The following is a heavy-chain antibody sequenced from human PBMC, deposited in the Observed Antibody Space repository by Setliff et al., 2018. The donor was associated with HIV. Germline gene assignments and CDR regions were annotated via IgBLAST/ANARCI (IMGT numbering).Heavy chain of an antibody. CDR2: ISGDTRII. CDR1: GFSFSSYS. V-gene: IGHV3-48*01. D-gene: IGHD3-9*01. CDR3: AKDHAGGGYHDILPPS. J-gene: IGHJ3*01. Sequence: GGSLRLSCGASGFSFSSYSMNWVRQAPGKGLEWVSYISGDTRIINYADSVKGRFTISRDNLKSMVYLQMNSLRAEDTAIYYCAKDHAGGGYHDILPPSWGQGTMVTVSS.